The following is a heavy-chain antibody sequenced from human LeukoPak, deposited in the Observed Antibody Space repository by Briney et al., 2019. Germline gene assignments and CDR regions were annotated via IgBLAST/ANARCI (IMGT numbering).Heavy chain of an antibody. D-gene: IGHD3-10*01. CDR3: ARLRGLHYYGSGSYKFDY. CDR1: GGSISSSSYY. J-gene: IGHJ4*02. Sequence: SETLSLTCTVSGGSISSSSYYWGWIRQPPGKGLEWIGSIYYSGSTYYNPSLKSRVTISVDTSKNQFSLKLGSVTAADTAVYYCARLRGLHYYGSGSYKFDYWGQGTLVTISS. CDR2: IYYSGST. V-gene: IGHV4-39*07.